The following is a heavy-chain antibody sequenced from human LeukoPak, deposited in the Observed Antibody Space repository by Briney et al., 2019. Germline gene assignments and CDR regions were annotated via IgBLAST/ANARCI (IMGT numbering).Heavy chain of an antibody. CDR2: IRRKGGGT. CDR3: AREASIVVRCSDY. Sequence: GGPLRLSCAPSGFTFCSYAMHCVRQSPGKGGEYGSPIRRKGGGTSYANSVKGRFTISRDNSKNTLYLQMGSLRAEDMAVYYCAREASIVVRCSDYWGQGTLVTVSS. D-gene: IGHD6-6*01. CDR1: GFTFCSYA. V-gene: IGHV3-64*01. J-gene: IGHJ4*02.